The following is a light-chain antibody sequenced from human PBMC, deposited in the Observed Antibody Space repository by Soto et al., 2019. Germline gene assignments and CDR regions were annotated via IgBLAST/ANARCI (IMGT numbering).Light chain of an antibody. Sequence: EIVLTQSRGTLSLSPGERATHSCRASQSVSSSYLAWYQQKPGQAPRLLIYGASSRATGIPDRFSGSGSGTDFTLTISRLEPEDFAVYYCQQYGSSPWTFGQGTKV. CDR1: QSVSSSY. J-gene: IGKJ1*01. CDR3: QQYGSSPWT. CDR2: GAS. V-gene: IGKV3-20*01.